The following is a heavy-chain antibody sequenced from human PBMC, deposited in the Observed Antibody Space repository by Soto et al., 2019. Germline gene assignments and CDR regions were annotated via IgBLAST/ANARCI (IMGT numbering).Heavy chain of an antibody. Sequence: SETLSLTCTVSGGSISSYYWSWIRQPPGKGLEWIGYIYYSGSTNYNPSLKSRVTISVDTSKNQFSLKLSSVTAADTAVYYCAAGHSSYYDFWSGYFNWFDPWGQGTLVTSPQ. V-gene: IGHV4-59*01. D-gene: IGHD3-3*01. CDR2: IYYSGST. CDR1: GGSISSYY. CDR3: AAGHSSYYDFWSGYFNWFDP. J-gene: IGHJ5*02.